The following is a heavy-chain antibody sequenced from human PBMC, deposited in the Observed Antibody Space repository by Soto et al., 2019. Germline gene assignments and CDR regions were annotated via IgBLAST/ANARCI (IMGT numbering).Heavy chain of an antibody. V-gene: IGHV3-21*01. CDR2: ISSQGGYI. Sequence: EVQLVESGGGLVKPGGSLRLSCAASGFTFSSYSMNWVRQAPGKGLEWVSSISSQGGYIYYADSVKGRFTISRDNAKNSLYLQTISLRAEDTAVYYCARGPYGSGSYSYSDYWGQGILVTVSS. CDR1: GFTFSSYS. J-gene: IGHJ4*02. D-gene: IGHD3-10*01. CDR3: ARGPYGSGSYSYSDY.